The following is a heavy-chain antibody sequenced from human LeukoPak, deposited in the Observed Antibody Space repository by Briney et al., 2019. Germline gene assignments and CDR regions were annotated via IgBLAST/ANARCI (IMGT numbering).Heavy chain of an antibody. CDR2: IIPIFGTA. Sequence: SVKVSCKASGGTFSSYAISWVRQAPGQGLEWMGGIIPIFGTANYAQKFQGRVTITADESTSTAYMGLSSLRSEDTAVYYCARDLMDYYDSSGYYESWGQGTLVTVSS. D-gene: IGHD3-22*01. CDR3: ARDLMDYYDSSGYYES. CDR1: GGTFSSYA. V-gene: IGHV1-69*13. J-gene: IGHJ5*02.